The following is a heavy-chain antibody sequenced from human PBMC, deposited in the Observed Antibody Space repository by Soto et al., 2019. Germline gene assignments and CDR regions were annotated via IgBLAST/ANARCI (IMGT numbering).Heavy chain of an antibody. V-gene: IGHV3-23*05. CDR3: AKRIASGNYLDY. CDR2: IDVSGTST. CDR1: GRTFNTYA. J-gene: IGHJ4*02. Sequence: GGSLRLSCAASGRTFNTYAMNWVRQAPGKGLEWVSSIDVSGTSTYYADSVKGRFTISRDNSKNTLYLQMNSLRAEDTAIYYCAKRIASGNYLDYWGQGTLVTVSS. D-gene: IGHD6-13*01.